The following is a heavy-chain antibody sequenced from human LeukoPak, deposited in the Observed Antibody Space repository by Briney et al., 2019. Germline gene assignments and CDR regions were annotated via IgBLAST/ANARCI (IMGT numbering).Heavy chain of an antibody. D-gene: IGHD3-3*01. Sequence: GASVKVPCKASGYTFTSYGISWVRQAPGQGLEWMRWISAYNGNTNYAQKLQGRVTMTTDTSTSTAYMELRSLRSDDTAVYYCARDWYYDFWSGYYGDHDHNKFDPWGQGTLVTVSS. CDR2: ISAYNGNT. V-gene: IGHV1-18*01. CDR1: GYTFTSYG. CDR3: ARDWYYDFWSGYYGDHDHNKFDP. J-gene: IGHJ5*02.